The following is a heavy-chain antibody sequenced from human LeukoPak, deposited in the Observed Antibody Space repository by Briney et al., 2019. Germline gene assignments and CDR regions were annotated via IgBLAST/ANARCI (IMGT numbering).Heavy chain of an antibody. D-gene: IGHD5-18*01. CDR3: ARDSGYSYGLGYFDL. V-gene: IGHV1-69*13. J-gene: IGHJ2*01. CDR2: IIPIFGTA. CDR1: GGTFSSYA. Sequence: SVKVSCKASGGTFSSYAISWVRQAPGQGIEWMGGIIPIFGTANYAQKFQGRVTITADESTSTAYMELSSLRSEDTAVYYCARDSGYSYGLGYFDLWGRGTLVTVSS.